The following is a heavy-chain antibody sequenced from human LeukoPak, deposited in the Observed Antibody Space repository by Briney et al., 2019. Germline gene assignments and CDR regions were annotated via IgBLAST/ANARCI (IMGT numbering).Heavy chain of an antibody. CDR1: GGSFSGYY. J-gene: IGHJ4*02. CDR2: INHSGST. Sequence: SETLSLTCAVYGGSFSGYYWSWIRQPPGKGLEWIGEINHSGSTNYNPSLKSRVTISVDTSKNQFSLKLSSVTAADTAVYYCAISFSSGWFGSSLYYFDYWGQGTLVTVSS. CDR3: AISFSSGWFGSSLYYFDY. V-gene: IGHV4-34*01. D-gene: IGHD6-19*01.